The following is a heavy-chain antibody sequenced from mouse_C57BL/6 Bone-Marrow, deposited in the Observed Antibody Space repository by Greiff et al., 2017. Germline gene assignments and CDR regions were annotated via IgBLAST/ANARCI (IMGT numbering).Heavy chain of an antibody. CDR3: SSFDGNYFDF. Sequence: VQLQQSGAELVRPGASVKLSCTASGFNIKDDYIHWVKQRPEQGLEWIGWIDPEIGDTEYASKFQGKATIPLDTSSNTAYLQLSSLPSEDTAVYYCSSFDGNYFDFWGQVTPLTVAS. J-gene: IGHJ2*01. V-gene: IGHV14-4*01. D-gene: IGHD2-3*01. CDR2: IDPEIGDT. CDR1: GFNIKDDY.